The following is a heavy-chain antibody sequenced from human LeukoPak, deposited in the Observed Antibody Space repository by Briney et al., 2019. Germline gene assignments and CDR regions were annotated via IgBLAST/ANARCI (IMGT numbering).Heavy chain of an antibody. J-gene: IGHJ4*02. CDR1: GGTFSSYA. Sequence: SVKVSCKASGGTFSSYAISWVRQAPGQGLEWMGGIIPIFGTANYAQKFQGRVTITADESTSTAYMELSSLRSEDTVVYYCARAATVQEYYFDYWGQGTLVTVSS. CDR2: IIPIFGTA. V-gene: IGHV1-69*01. D-gene: IGHD2-15*01. CDR3: ARAATVQEYYFDY.